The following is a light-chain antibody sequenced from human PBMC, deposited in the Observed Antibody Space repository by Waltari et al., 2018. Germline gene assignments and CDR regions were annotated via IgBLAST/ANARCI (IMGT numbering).Light chain of an antibody. Sequence: QSSLTQPRSVSGSPGQSVTISCTGTSRDIGGYDFVSWYQQYPGKAPKLIIYDVNKRPPRGPERLPGSNAGPTASLTRSGLLHEDEADDYCCYYARGDMSVVFGGGTTLTVL. V-gene: IGLV2-11*01. J-gene: IGLJ2*01. CDR3: CYYARGDMSVV. CDR2: DVN. CDR1: SRDIGGYDF.